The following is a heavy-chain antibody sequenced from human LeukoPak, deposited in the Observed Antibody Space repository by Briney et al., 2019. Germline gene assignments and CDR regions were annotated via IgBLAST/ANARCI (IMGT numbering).Heavy chain of an antibody. D-gene: IGHD6-19*01. V-gene: IGHV1-8*01. CDR1: GYTFTSCD. CDR3: TRGSSGRRDN. CDR2: MNPNSGNT. Sequence: GASVKVSCKASGYTFTSCDINWVRQATGQGLEWMGWMNPNSGNTGYGQSFPGRITMTRDIFIGTAYMELSNLTSEDTAIYYCTRGSSGRRDNWGQGTLVTVSA. J-gene: IGHJ4*02.